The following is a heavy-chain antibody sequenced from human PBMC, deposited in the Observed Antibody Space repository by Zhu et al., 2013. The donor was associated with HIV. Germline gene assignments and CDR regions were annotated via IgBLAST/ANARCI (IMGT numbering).Heavy chain of an antibody. V-gene: IGHV1-69*06. J-gene: IGHJ4*02. CDR2: ISPISGTS. CDR3: ARDRYYGTRGYYYESSD. CDR1: GGTFGSYA. Sequence: QVQLVQSGAEVKKPGVLGRGVSCQASGGTFGSYAVSWVRQAPGQGLEWMGGISPISGTSDSPQKFQGRVTITADKSTNIVYMELSSLRSEDTAVYYCARDRYYGTRGYYYESSDWGQGTLVTVSS. D-gene: IGHD3-22*01.